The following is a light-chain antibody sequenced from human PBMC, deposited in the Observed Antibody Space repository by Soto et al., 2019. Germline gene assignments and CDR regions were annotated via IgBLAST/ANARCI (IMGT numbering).Light chain of an antibody. Sequence: EIVMTQSPATLSVSPGERATLSCRASQGVSSNLAWYQQNPGQAPRLLIYGASTRATGIPARFSGSGSGTEFTLTISSLQPKDFAVYSCQQYNNWPPWTIGQGTKVEIK. CDR2: GAS. J-gene: IGKJ1*01. CDR1: QGVSSN. CDR3: QQYNNWPPWT. V-gene: IGKV3-15*01.